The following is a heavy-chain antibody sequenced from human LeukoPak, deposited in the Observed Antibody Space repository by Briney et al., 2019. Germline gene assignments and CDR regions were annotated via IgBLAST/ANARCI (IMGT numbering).Heavy chain of an antibody. CDR1: GFTFSIYS. D-gene: IGHD4-23*01. CDR3: ARNPGGIGDY. J-gene: IGHJ4*02. Sequence: GGSLRLSCAASGFTFSIYSMNWVRQAPGKGLEWVSFISGSSSSTFYADSVKGRFTVSRDNAKNSLYLQMSSLRDEDTAVYYCARNPGGIGDYWGQGTLVTVSS. CDR2: ISGSSSST. V-gene: IGHV3-48*02.